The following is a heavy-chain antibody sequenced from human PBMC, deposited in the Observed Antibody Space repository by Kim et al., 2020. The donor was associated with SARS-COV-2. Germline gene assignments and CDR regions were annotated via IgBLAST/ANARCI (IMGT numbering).Heavy chain of an antibody. V-gene: IGHV3-23*01. D-gene: IGHD4-17*01. CDR3: AKDSDYGDPYGYFDL. Sequence: DSVKGRFTISRDNSKNTLYLQMNSLRAEDTAVYYCAKDSDYGDPYGYFDLWGRGTLVTVSS. J-gene: IGHJ2*01.